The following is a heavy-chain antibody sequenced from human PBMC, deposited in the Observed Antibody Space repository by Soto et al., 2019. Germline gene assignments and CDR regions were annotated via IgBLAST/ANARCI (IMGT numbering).Heavy chain of an antibody. CDR3: ASYSGSYFPVGHDR. CDR2: IKQDGTEI. D-gene: IGHD1-26*01. J-gene: IGHJ5*02. Sequence: GGSLRLSCVGSGFSFSSYWMSWVRQAPGGGLEWVANIKQDGTEIHYVESVKGRFTIFRDNAKKSLYLQMSSLSAEDTAVYFCASYSGSYFPVGHDRWGQGTPVTVSS. V-gene: IGHV3-7*01. CDR1: GFSFSSYW.